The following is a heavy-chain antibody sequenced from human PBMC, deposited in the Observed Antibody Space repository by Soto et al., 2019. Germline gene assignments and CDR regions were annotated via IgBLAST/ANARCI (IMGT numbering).Heavy chain of an antibody. D-gene: IGHD2-8*01. CDR2: IYYSGST. J-gene: IGHJ6*03. Sequence: SETLSLTCTVSGGSISISSYYWCWIRHPPGKGLEWIGSIYYSGSTYHNPSLKSRVTISVDTSKNQFSLKLSSVTAADTAVYYCARHGYCTNGVCYTDYYYMDVWGKGTTVTVSS. CDR3: ARHGYCTNGVCYTDYYYMDV. CDR1: GGSISISSYY. V-gene: IGHV4-39*01.